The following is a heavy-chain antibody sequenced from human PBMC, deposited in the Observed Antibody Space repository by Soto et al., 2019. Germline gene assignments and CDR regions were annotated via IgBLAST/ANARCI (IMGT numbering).Heavy chain of an antibody. D-gene: IGHD2-15*01. Sequence: ASVKVSCKASGYTFTGYYMHWVRQAPGQGLEWMGWINPNSGGTNYAQKFQGWVTMTRDTSISTAYMELSRLRSDDTAVYYCATSGLYCSGGSCYSGAFDIWGQGTMVTVSS. CDR1: GYTFTGYY. V-gene: IGHV1-2*04. CDR3: ATSGLYCSGGSCYSGAFDI. J-gene: IGHJ3*02. CDR2: INPNSGGT.